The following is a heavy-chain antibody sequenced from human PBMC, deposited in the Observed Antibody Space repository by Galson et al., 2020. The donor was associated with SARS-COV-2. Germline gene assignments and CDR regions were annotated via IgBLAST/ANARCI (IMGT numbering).Heavy chain of an antibody. CDR2: ISYDGSNK. D-gene: IGHD1-1*01. V-gene: IGHV3-30*04. J-gene: IGHJ3*02. CDR3: ARGTSAQEGGGHAFDI. Sequence: QAGGSLRLSCAASGFTFSSYAMHWVRQAPGKGLEWVAVISYDGSNKYYADSVKGRFTISRDNSKNTLYLQMNSLRAEDTAVYYCARGTSAQEGGGHAFDIWGQGTMVTVSS. CDR1: GFTFSSYA.